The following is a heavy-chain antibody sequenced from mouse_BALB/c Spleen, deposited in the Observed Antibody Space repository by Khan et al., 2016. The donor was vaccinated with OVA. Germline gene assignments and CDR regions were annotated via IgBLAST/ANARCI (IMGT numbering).Heavy chain of an antibody. V-gene: IGHV1-77*01. CDR2: ISPGSGDT. CDR3: ARRNYFGYTFAY. CDR1: DYTFTDFY. J-gene: IGHJ3*01. D-gene: IGHD1-2*01. Sequence: QVQLQQSGTELARPGASVNLSCKASDYTFTDFYINWVKQRSGQGLEWIGEISPGSGDTYYNETFKGTATLTADKSSSTAYMQLSSLTAEASAVYCCARRNYFGYTFAYWGQGTLVTVSA.